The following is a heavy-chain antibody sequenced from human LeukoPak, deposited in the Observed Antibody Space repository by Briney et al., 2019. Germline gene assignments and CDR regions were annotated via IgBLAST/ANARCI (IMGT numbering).Heavy chain of an antibody. CDR2: LSFIDDSI. J-gene: IGHJ3*02. Sequence: GGSLRLSCTASGSTLRNNIMTWVRQAPGKELEWVSSLSFIDDSIYYADSVKGRFTISRDTSKSTLSLQMNSLRAEDTGVYYCGREGYTSGYAGAFDTWGQGTMVTVSS. CDR1: GSTLRNNI. CDR3: GREGYTSGYAGAFDT. D-gene: IGHD2-2*01. V-gene: IGHV3-23*01.